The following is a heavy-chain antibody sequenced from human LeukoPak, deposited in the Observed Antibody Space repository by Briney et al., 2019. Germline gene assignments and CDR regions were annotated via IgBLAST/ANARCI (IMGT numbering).Heavy chain of an antibody. CDR1: GGSFSSGDYY. J-gene: IGHJ5*02. Sequence: SQTLSLTCTVSGGSFSSGDYYWSWIRQTPGTGLEWIGYIYYSGITYYNPSLKSRVSISIETSKNQSSLNLTSVTAADTAVYHCARAVGKSNWFDPWGLGTLVTVSS. V-gene: IGHV4-30-4*01. CDR2: IYYSGIT. D-gene: IGHD1-14*01. CDR3: ARAVGKSNWFDP.